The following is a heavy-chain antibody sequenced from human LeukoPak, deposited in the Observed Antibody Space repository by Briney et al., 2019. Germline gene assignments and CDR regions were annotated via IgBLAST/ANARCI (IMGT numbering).Heavy chain of an antibody. CDR3: ARDGYNHFDY. J-gene: IGHJ4*02. D-gene: IGHD5-24*01. Sequence: PSETLSLTCAVYGGSFSGYYWSWIRQPPGKGLEWIGEINHSGSTNYNPSRKSRVTISVDTSKNQFSLKLSSVTAADTAVYYCARDGYNHFDYWGQGTLATVSS. CDR2: INHSGST. CDR1: GGSFSGYY. V-gene: IGHV4-34*01.